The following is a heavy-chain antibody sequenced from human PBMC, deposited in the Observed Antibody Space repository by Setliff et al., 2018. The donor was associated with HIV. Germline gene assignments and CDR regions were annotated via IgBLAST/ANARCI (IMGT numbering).Heavy chain of an antibody. J-gene: IGHJ4*02. Sequence: GESLKISCGASGFSFDVYAMSWVRQAPGQGLEWVSSIVGGAGCTYYADSVKGRFTISRDNSENTLYLQMNSLTAEDTAVYYCAKVDNGHCTSASCRDFDYWGQGTLVTVSS. CDR2: IVGGAGCT. V-gene: IGHV3-23*01. CDR3: AKVDNGHCTSASCRDFDY. D-gene: IGHD2-2*03. CDR1: GFSFDVYA.